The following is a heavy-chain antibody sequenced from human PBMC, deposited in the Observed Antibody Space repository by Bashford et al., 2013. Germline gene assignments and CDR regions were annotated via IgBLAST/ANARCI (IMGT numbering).Heavy chain of an antibody. Sequence: VRQAPGKGLEWVANIKQDGSQKYYVDSVKGRFTISRDNAKNSLYLQMNSLRADDTAVYYCAKHSGDYYRFDYWGQGTLVTVSS. D-gene: IGHD1-26*01. CDR3: AKHSGDYYRFDY. CDR2: IKQDGSQK. J-gene: IGHJ4*02. V-gene: IGHV3-7*01.